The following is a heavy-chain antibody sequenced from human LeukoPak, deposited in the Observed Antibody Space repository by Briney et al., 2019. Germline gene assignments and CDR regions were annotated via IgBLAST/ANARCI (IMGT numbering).Heavy chain of an antibody. J-gene: IGHJ4*02. D-gene: IGHD1-1*01. Sequence: SETLSLTCTTFGLSISRFYWSWVRQPPGKGLEWIGNIYSGVPTYFNPSLKSRAIISVGTSKNQFSLNLTSVTAADTAMYYCVQTTGWPGFDYWGQGILVTVSS. V-gene: IGHV4-4*09. CDR1: GLSISRFY. CDR2: IYSGVPT. CDR3: VQTTGWPGFDY.